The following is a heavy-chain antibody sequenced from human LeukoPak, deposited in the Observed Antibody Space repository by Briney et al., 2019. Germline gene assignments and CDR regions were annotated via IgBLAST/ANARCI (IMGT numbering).Heavy chain of an antibody. CDR2: IRYDGSNR. CDR3: ANGPQYNILTGFYKVRSHLDY. Sequence: GGSLRLSCAASGFTFSSYSMNWVRQAPGKGLEWVAFIRYDGSNRHYADSVKGRFTISRDNSKNMLHLQMNSLRAEDTAVYYCANGPQYNILTGFYKVRSHLDYWGQGTLVTVSS. V-gene: IGHV3-30*02. CDR1: GFTFSSYS. D-gene: IGHD3-9*01. J-gene: IGHJ4*02.